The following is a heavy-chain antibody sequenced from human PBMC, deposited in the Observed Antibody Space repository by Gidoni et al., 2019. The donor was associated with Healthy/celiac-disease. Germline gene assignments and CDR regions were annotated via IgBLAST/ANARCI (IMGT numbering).Heavy chain of an antibody. CDR2: MKSIAGVGTT. CDR1: GLPLSNAW. D-gene: IGHD5-12*01. J-gene: IGHJ4*02. CDR3: TTDPSEYSGYDYSVDY. V-gene: IGHV3-15*01. Sequence: EVQPVEPGGGLGKTGGSLRLSCAASGLPLSNAWKSWVCQAPGKGREWGGRMKSIAGVGTTHYAAPVKGRFTIARDHSKSTLYLRMTSLETEDTCVYYCTTDPSEYSGYDYSVDYWGQGTLVTVSS.